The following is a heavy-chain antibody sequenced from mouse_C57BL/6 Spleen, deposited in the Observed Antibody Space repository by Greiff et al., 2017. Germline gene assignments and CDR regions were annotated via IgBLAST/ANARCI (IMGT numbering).Heavy chain of an antibody. V-gene: IGHV5-16*01. J-gene: IGHJ2*01. CDR3: ARAITTVVGGYFDY. CDR2: INYDGSST. CDR1: GFTFSDYY. Sequence: EVQLVESEGGLVQPGSSMKLSCTASGFTFSDYYMAWVRQVPEKGLEWVANINYDGSSTYYLDSLKSRFIISRDNAKNILYLQMSSLKSEDTATYYCARAITTVVGGYFDYWGQGTTLTVSS. D-gene: IGHD1-1*01.